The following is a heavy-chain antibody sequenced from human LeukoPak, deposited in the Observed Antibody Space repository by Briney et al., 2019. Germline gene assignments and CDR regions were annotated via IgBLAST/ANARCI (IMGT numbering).Heavy chain of an antibody. CDR1: GFTFDDYT. Sequence: GGSLRLSCAASGFTFDDYTMHWVRQAPGKGLEWVSLISWDGGSTYYADSVKGRFTISRDNSKNSLYLQMNSLRAEDTAVYYCARDGTAPNYYGSGSYYSELDYWGQGTLVTVSS. V-gene: IGHV3-43*01. CDR2: ISWDGGST. J-gene: IGHJ4*02. CDR3: ARDGTAPNYYGSGSYYSELDY. D-gene: IGHD3-10*01.